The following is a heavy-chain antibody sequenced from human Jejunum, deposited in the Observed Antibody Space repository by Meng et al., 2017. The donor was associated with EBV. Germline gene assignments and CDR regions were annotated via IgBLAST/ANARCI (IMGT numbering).Heavy chain of an antibody. CDR1: GYIFISYS. CDR2: INIGNGNT. V-gene: IGHV1-3*04. D-gene: IGHD2/OR15-2a*01. Sequence: QVQVVQSGAEVEEPGASVKVSCKASGYIFISYSRHWVRQAPGQRLEWMGWINIGNGNTKYSQKFHGRLTISRDTSANTAYLELSSLTSEDTAIYYCATGDDYGNSNFDYWGQGTLVTVSS. CDR3: ATGDDYGNSNFDY. J-gene: IGHJ4*02.